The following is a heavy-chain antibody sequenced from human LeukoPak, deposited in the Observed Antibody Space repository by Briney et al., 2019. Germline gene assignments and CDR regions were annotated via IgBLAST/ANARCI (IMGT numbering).Heavy chain of an antibody. CDR2: MNLNSGNT. V-gene: IGHV1-8*01. J-gene: IGHJ6*02. CDR1: GYTFTSYD. Sequence: GASVKVSCTASGYTFTSYDINWVRRATGQGLEWMGWMNLNSGNTVYAQKFQGRVTMTRNTSISTAYMELSSLRSEDTAVYYCARVGWETLGVYYYYYGMDVWGQGTTVTVSS. CDR3: ARVGWETLGVYYYYYGMDV. D-gene: IGHD1-26*01.